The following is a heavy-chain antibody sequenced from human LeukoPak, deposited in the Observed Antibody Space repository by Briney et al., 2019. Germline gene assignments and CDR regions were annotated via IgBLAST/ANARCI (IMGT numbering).Heavy chain of an antibody. CDR1: GFTFRSYW. CDR2: MNQDGGAK. D-gene: IGHD3-10*01. Sequence: GGFLRLSCAASGFTFRSYWMTWVRQTPGKGLQWVANMNQDGGAKSYVASVKGRFTISRDNAKNSLYLQMNSLRAEDTAVYYCAREYYYGSGSYYNGYWGQGTLVTVAS. CDR3: AREYYYGSGSYYNGY. J-gene: IGHJ4*02. V-gene: IGHV3-7*04.